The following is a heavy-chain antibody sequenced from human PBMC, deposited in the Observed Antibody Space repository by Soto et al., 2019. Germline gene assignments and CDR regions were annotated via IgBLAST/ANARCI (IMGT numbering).Heavy chain of an antibody. CDR2: IYWEDDK. CDR3: VQSRCGGDCLQSYSSHSYYGLDV. D-gene: IGHD2-21*02. CDR1: GFSLSTTGVG. V-gene: IGHV2-5*02. J-gene: IGHJ6*02. Sequence: QITLKESGPTLVKPTQTLTLTCSFSGFSLSTTGVGVGWIRQPPGKALEWLALIYWEDDKRYNPSLNSRLTITKDPSKNQVVLAMTNMDPVDTATYYCVQSRCGGDCLQSYSSHSYYGLDVWGHGTTVTVSS.